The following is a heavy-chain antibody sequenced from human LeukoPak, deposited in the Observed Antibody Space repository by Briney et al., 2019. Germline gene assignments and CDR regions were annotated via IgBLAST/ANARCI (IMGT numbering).Heavy chain of an antibody. V-gene: IGHV3-43D*03. CDR2: ISWDGGST. CDR1: GFTFDDYA. Sequence: GGSLRLSCAASGFTFDDYAMHWVRQAPGKGLEWVSLISWDGGSTYYADSVKGRFTISRDNSKNSLYLQMNSLRAEDTAVYYCARVGSPGYSSGWFSYYYMDVWGKGTTVTVSS. D-gene: IGHD6-19*01. CDR3: ARVGSPGYSSGWFSYYYMDV. J-gene: IGHJ6*03.